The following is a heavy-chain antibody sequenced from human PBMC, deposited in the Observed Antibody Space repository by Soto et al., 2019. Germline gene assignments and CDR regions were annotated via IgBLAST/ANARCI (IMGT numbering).Heavy chain of an antibody. J-gene: IGHJ5*02. CDR1: GFTFSSYA. D-gene: IGHD1-1*01. V-gene: IGHV3-23*01. CDR3: AKFTGTTFDP. CDR2: ISGSGGST. Sequence: PGGSLRLSCAASGFTFSSYAMSWVRQAPGKGLEWVSAISGSGGSTYYADSVKGRSTISRVNSKSTLYLQMNSLRAEVTAVYYCAKFTGTTFDPWGQGTLVTVSS.